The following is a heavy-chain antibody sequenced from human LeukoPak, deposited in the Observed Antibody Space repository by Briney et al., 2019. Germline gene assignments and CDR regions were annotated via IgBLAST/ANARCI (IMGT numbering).Heavy chain of an antibody. CDR2: ISAYNGNT. J-gene: IGHJ5*02. V-gene: IGHV1-18*04. CDR1: GYTFIGYY. CDR3: ARVRPWFDP. Sequence: GASVKVSCKASGYTFIGYYIHWVRQVPGQGLGWMGWISAYNGNTNYAQKLQGRVTMTTDTSTSTAYMELRSLRSDDTAVYYCARVRPWFDPWGQGTLVTVSS.